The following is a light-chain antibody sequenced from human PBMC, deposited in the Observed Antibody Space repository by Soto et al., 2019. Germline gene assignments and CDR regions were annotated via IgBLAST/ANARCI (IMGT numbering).Light chain of an antibody. CDR1: QSISIN. J-gene: IGKJ5*01. CDR2: GAS. V-gene: IGKV3D-15*01. CDR3: QQFRNWPWT. Sequence: PGDRVTLSCRASQSISINLAWYQHKPGQAPRLLIHGASTRATGVPARISGSGSGTEFTLTISSLQSEDFAVYYCQQFRNWPWTFGQGTRLEIK.